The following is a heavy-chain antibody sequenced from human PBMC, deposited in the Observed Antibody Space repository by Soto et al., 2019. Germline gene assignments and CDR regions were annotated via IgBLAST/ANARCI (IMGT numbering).Heavy chain of an antibody. CDR2: IYYSGST. Sequence: QVQLQESGPGLVKPSETLSLTCTVSGGSISSYYWSWIRQPPGKGLEWLGYIYYSGSTNYNPSLKSGVTISVDTSKNEFSLKLSSVTAADTAGYYCARECVGIAVAGTGRWFDPWGQGTLVTVSS. CDR1: GGSISSYY. V-gene: IGHV4-59*01. D-gene: IGHD6-19*01. CDR3: ARECVGIAVAGTGRWFDP. J-gene: IGHJ5*02.